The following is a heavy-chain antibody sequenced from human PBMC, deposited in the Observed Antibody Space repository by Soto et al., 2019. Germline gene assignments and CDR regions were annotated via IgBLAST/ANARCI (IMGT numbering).Heavy chain of an antibody. CDR1: GFTFSSYW. V-gene: IGHV3-74*01. Sequence: GGSLRLSCAASGFTFSSYWMHWVRQAPGKGLVWVSRINSDGSSTSYADSVKGRFTISRDNAKNTLYLQMNSLRAEDTAVYYCAKGVGLLWFGNPFDYWGQGTLVTVSS. D-gene: IGHD3-10*01. J-gene: IGHJ4*02. CDR2: INSDGSST. CDR3: AKGVGLLWFGNPFDY.